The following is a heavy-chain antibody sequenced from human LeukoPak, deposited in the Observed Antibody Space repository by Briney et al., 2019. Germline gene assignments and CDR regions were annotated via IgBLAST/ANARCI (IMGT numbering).Heavy chain of an antibody. CDR3: ARDQSPDYYGSGSSVFDY. J-gene: IGHJ4*02. V-gene: IGHV1-69*05. CDR1: GGTFSSYA. CDR2: IIPIFGTA. D-gene: IGHD3-10*01. Sequence: SVTVSCKASGGTFSSYAISWVRQAPGQGLEWMGGIIPIFGTANYAQKFQGRVTITRDTSASTAYMELSSLRSEDTAVYYCARDQSPDYYGSGSSVFDYWGQGTLVTVSS.